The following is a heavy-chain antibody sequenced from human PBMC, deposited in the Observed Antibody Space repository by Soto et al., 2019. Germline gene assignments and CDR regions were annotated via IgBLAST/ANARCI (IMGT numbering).Heavy chain of an antibody. Sequence: GGSLRLSCAASGSTFSSYWMHWVRQAPGKGLVWVSRINSDGSSTSYADSVKGRFTISRDNAKNTLYLQMNSLRAEDTAVYYCARDFDLITAMAIFDYWGQGTLVTVSS. CDR2: INSDGSST. V-gene: IGHV3-74*01. CDR3: ARDFDLITAMAIFDY. CDR1: GSTFSSYW. D-gene: IGHD5-18*01. J-gene: IGHJ4*02.